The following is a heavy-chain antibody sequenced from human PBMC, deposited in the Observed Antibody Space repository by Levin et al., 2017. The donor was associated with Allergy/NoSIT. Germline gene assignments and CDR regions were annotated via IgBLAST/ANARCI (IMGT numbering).Heavy chain of an antibody. Sequence: GGSLRLSCAASGFIFSTYGMNWVRQAPDKGLEWVAHITNSGTPVYYGDSVRGRFTISRDNANGLLYLQMNSLRAEDTAVYYCVRGVVDYWGQGTLVTVSS. CDR3: VRGVVDY. CDR2: ITNSGTPV. V-gene: IGHV3-48*04. J-gene: IGHJ4*02. CDR1: GFIFSTYG. D-gene: IGHD2-21*01.